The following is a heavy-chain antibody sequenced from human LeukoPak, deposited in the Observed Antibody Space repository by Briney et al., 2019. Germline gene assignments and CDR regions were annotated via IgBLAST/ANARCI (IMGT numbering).Heavy chain of an antibody. V-gene: IGHV3-48*03. J-gene: IGHJ4*02. CDR1: GFTFSNYE. Sequence: PGGSLRLSCAASGFTFSNYEMNWVRQAPGKGLEWVSYLSSSGTTIYYADSVKGRFTISRDNAKNSLYLQMNSLRAEDTAVYYCARDRRYYDSSGYYAFDYWGQGTLVTVSS. CDR3: ARDRRYYDSSGYYAFDY. D-gene: IGHD3-22*01. CDR2: LSSSGTTI.